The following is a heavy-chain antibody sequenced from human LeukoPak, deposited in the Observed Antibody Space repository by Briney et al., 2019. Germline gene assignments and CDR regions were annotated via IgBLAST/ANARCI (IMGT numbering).Heavy chain of an antibody. J-gene: IGHJ5*02. CDR2: INHSGST. V-gene: IGHV4-34*01. CDR1: GGSFSGYY. CDR3: ARGVKTTVTNENWFDP. Sequence: PSETLSLTYAVYGGSFSGYYWSWIRQPPGKGLEWIGEINHSGSTNYNPSLKSRVTISVDTSKNQFSLKLSSVTAADTAVYYCARGVKTTVTNENWFDPWGQGTLVTVSS. D-gene: IGHD4-17*01.